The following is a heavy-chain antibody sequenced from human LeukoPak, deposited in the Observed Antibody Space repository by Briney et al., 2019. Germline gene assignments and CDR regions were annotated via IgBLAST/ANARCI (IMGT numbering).Heavy chain of an antibody. Sequence: GGSLRLSCAASGFTFSSYAMSWVRQAPGKGLEWVSAISGSGGSTYYADSVKGRFTISRDNSKNTLYLQMNSLRAEDTAVYYCAKASYSSSWSPWYYYGMDVWGQGTTVTVSS. J-gene: IGHJ6*02. CDR2: ISGSGGST. CDR1: GFTFSSYA. V-gene: IGHV3-23*01. CDR3: AKASYSSSWSPWYYYGMDV. D-gene: IGHD6-13*01.